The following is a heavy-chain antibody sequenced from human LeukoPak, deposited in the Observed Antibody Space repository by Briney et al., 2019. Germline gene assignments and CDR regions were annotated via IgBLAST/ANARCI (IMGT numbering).Heavy chain of an antibody. Sequence: PSETLSVTCTVSGGSISSYYWSWIRQPAGKGVEWIGRIYTSGSTNCNPSLKSRVTMSVDTSKNQFSLKLSSVTAADTAVYYCARDSSVYLFDYWGQGTLVTVSS. J-gene: IGHJ4*02. V-gene: IGHV4-4*07. CDR1: GGSISSYY. D-gene: IGHD5/OR15-5a*01. CDR2: IYTSGST. CDR3: ARDSSVYLFDY.